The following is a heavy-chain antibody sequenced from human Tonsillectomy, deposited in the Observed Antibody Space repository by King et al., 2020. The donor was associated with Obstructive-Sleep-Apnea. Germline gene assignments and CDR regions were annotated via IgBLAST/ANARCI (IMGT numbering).Heavy chain of an antibody. CDR1: GFTFSSYS. J-gene: IGHJ4*02. Sequence: VQLVESGGGVVQPGRSLRLSCAASGFTFSSYSMHWVRQAPGKGLEWVAVISYDGSNRYYADSVKGRFTISRDNSKNTLYLQMNSLRAEDTAVYYCAKDSFSGSYYGIGFDYWGQGTLVTVSS. CDR3: AKDSFSGSYYGIGFDY. CDR2: ISYDGSNR. V-gene: IGHV3-30*18. D-gene: IGHD1-26*01.